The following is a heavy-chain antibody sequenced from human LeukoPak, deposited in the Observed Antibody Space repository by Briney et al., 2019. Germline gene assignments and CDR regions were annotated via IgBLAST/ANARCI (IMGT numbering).Heavy chain of an antibody. CDR3: ARGDFNSGSYYYYGMDV. Sequence: GGSLRLSCAASGFTFSNYAMTWVRQAPGKGLEWVSSISSSSSYIYYADSVKGRFTISRDNAKNSLYLQMNSLRAEDTAVYYCARGDFNSGSYYYYGMDVWGQGTTVTVSS. J-gene: IGHJ6*02. V-gene: IGHV3-21*01. CDR1: GFTFSNYA. CDR2: ISSSSSYI. D-gene: IGHD1-26*01.